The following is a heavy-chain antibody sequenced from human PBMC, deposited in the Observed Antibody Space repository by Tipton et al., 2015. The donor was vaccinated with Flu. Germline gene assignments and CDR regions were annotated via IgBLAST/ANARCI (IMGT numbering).Heavy chain of an antibody. CDR2: IRQDGGER. D-gene: IGHD3-10*01. V-gene: IGHV3-7*01. Sequence: SLRLSCAASGFTFSTYWMTWIRQAPGKGLEWVANIRQDGGERYYVDSVKGRFTISRDNAKKSLFLQMNSLRAEDTAVYYCVRKGFGDYWGQGILVTVSS. CDR3: VRKGFGDY. J-gene: IGHJ4*02. CDR1: GFTFSTYW.